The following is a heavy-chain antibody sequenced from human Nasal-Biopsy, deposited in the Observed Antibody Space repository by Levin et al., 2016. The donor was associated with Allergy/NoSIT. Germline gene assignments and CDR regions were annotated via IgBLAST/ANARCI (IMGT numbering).Heavy chain of an antibody. CDR3: ARVGDTSSYYYYFDY. V-gene: IGHV4-59*01. CDR1: GGSISGYY. D-gene: IGHD3-22*01. Sequence: SETLSLTCTVSGGSISGYYWSWIRQPPGKGLEWIGYIYYRGNTNYNPSLKSRVTISVDTSKNQFSLKLRSVTAADTAVYYCARVGDTSSYYYYFDYWGQGTLVTASS. CDR2: IYYRGNT. J-gene: IGHJ4*02.